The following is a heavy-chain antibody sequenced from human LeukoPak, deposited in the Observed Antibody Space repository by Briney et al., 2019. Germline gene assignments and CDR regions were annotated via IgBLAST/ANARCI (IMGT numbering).Heavy chain of an antibody. CDR1: GFTFSSYG. CDR3: AKDQHGYCSSTSCYPFDY. V-gene: IGHV3-30*02. J-gene: IGHJ4*02. CDR2: IRYDGSNK. Sequence: GGSLRLSCAASGFTFSSYGMHWVRQAPGKGLEWVAFIRYDGSNKYYADSVKGRFTISRDNSKNTLYLQMNSLRAEDTAVYYCAKDQHGYCSSTSCYPFDYWGQGTLVTVSS. D-gene: IGHD2-2*01.